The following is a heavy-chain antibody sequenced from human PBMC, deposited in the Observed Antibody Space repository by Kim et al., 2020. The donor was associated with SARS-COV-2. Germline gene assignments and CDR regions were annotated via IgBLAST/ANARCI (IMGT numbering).Heavy chain of an antibody. CDR3: AKDVAVVVSDAIGSDYFDY. Sequence: GGSLRLSCAASGFTFNIYAMNWVRQAPGKGLEWVSGISGSGDSTFYADSVKGRFTISRDNSKNTLFLQMNSLRAEDMAVYFCAKDVAVVVSDAIGSDYFDYGGRGTLVTFSS. V-gene: IGHV3-23*01. D-gene: IGHD2-2*01. J-gene: IGHJ4*02. CDR1: GFTFNIYA. CDR2: ISGSGDST.